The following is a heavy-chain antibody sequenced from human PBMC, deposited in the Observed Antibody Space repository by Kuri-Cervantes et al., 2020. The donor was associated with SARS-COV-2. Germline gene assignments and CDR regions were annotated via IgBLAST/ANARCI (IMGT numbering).Heavy chain of an antibody. CDR3: ARDSRYCSSTSCYYYYGMDV. J-gene: IGHJ6*02. Sequence: SETLSLTCTVSGGSISSSSYYWGWIRQPPGKGLEWIGSIYYSGSTYYNPSLKSRVTISVDTSKNQFSLKLSSVTAADTAVYYCARDSRYCSSTSCYYYYGMDVWGQGTTVTVSS. D-gene: IGHD2-2*01. V-gene: IGHV4-39*07. CDR1: GGSISSSSYY. CDR2: IYYSGST.